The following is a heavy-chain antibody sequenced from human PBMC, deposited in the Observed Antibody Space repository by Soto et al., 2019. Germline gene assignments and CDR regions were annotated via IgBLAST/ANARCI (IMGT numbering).Heavy chain of an antibody. Sequence: SETLSLTCAVSGGSISSSNWWSWVRQPPGKGLEWIGEIYHSGSTNYNPSLKSRVTISVDKSKNQFSLKLSSVTAADTAVYYCARVINDGRFGELSEYYFDYWGQGTLVTVSS. CDR3: ARVINDGRFGELSEYYFDY. J-gene: IGHJ4*02. D-gene: IGHD3-10*01. V-gene: IGHV4-4*02. CDR1: GGSISSSNW. CDR2: IYHSGST.